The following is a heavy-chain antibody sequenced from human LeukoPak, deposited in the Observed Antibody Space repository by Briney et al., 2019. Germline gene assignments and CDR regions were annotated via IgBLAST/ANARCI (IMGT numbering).Heavy chain of an antibody. CDR2: IKQDGSVK. Sequence: GXSLRLSCAASGFTFSRYWMSWVRQAPGKGLEWVANIKQDGSVKYYVDSVKGRFTISSDNANNSLYLQMNSLRAEDTAVYYCARDRDYGSGSYLYWGQGTLVTVSS. J-gene: IGHJ4*02. CDR1: GFTFSRYW. CDR3: ARDRDYGSGSYLY. V-gene: IGHV3-7*01. D-gene: IGHD3-10*01.